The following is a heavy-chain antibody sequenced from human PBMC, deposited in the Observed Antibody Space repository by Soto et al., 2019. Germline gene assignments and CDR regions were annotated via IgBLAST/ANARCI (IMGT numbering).Heavy chain of an antibody. CDR2: IYYSGST. CDR3: ARDSGLDYYGSGSYPNWFDP. Sequence: SETLSLTCTVSGGSISSGGYYWIWIRQHPGKGLEWIGYIYYSGSTYYNPSLKSRVTISVDTSKNQFSLKLSSVTAADTAVYYCARDSGLDYYGSGSYPNWFDPWGQGTLVIVSS. V-gene: IGHV4-31*03. J-gene: IGHJ5*02. D-gene: IGHD3-10*01. CDR1: GGSISSGGYY.